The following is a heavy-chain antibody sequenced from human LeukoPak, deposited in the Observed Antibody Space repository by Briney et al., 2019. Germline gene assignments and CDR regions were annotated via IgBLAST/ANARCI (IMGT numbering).Heavy chain of an antibody. CDR3: TTLAAAGTDY. CDR2: ISYDGGTE. Sequence: GRSLRLSCAASGFTFSSYGMHWVRQAPGKGLEWVAVISYDGGTEYYADSVKGRFTISRDNSKNTLYLQMNSLKTEDTAVYYCTTLAAAGTDYWGQGTLVTVSS. D-gene: IGHD6-13*01. CDR1: GFTFSSYG. V-gene: IGHV3-33*08. J-gene: IGHJ4*02.